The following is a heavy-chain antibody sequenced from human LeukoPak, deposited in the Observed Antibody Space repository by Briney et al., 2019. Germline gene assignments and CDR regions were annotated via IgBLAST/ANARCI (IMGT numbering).Heavy chain of an antibody. D-gene: IGHD3-22*01. CDR1: GGSINGYY. J-gene: IGHJ4*02. Sequence: TASETLSLTCIVSGGSINGYYWSWIRQPPGKGLEWIGYIYYSGSTHYNPSLQSRVTISVDTSKNQFSLKVSSVTAADTAVYYCARVFHDSSGYPFDYWGQGTLVTVSS. CDR3: ARVFHDSSGYPFDY. V-gene: IGHV4-59*01. CDR2: IYYSGST.